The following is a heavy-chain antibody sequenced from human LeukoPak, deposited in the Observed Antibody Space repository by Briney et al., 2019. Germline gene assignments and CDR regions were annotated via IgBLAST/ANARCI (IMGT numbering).Heavy chain of an antibody. CDR1: GFSVSNNY. V-gene: IGHV3-66*01. Sequence: GGSLRLSCAASGFSVSNNYMSWVRQAPGKGLEWVSVIYSGGSTFYTDSVKGRFTISRDNSKNTLYLQMNSLRAEDTAVYYCASDSYSPEYFQHWGQGTLVTVSS. D-gene: IGHD2-15*01. CDR2: IYSGGST. J-gene: IGHJ1*01. CDR3: ASDSYSPEYFQH.